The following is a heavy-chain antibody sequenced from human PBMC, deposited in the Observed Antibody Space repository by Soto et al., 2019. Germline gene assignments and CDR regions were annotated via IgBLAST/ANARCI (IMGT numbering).Heavy chain of an antibody. D-gene: IGHD3-3*01. Sequence: ASVKVSCKASGYTFTSYGISWVRQAPGQGLEWMGWISAYNGNTNYAQKLQGRVTMTTDTSTSTAYMELRSLRSDDTAVYYCARDQLSVIPYYYFWSGYYSWFDPWGQGTLVTVSS. V-gene: IGHV1-18*04. J-gene: IGHJ5*02. CDR1: GYTFTSYG. CDR3: ARDQLSVIPYYYFWSGYYSWFDP. CDR2: ISAYNGNT.